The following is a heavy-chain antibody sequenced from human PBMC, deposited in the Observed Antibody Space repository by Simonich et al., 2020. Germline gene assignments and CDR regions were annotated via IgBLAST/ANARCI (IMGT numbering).Heavy chain of an antibody. D-gene: IGHD2-2*01. J-gene: IGHJ6*02. Sequence: EVQLVESGGGLVKPGGSLRLSCAASGFTFSSYSMNWVRQAPGGGLEWVSSISSSSSYIYYADSVKGRFTIPEDNAKNSRYLQLNSLRAEDRAVYYCAGGVYCSSTSCSTYYYYGMDVWGQGTTVTVSS. CDR1: GFTFSSYS. CDR3: AGGVYCSSTSCSTYYYYGMDV. CDR2: ISSSSSYI. V-gene: IGHV3-21*01.